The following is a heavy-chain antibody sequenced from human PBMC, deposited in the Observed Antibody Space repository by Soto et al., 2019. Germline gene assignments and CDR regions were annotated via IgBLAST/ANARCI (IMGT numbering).Heavy chain of an antibody. Sequence: GGSLRLSCSASGFTFSSYAMSWVRQAPGKGLEWVSAISGSGGSTYYADSVKGRFTISRDNSKNTLYLQMNSLRAEDTAVYYCAKGPVWQQLVPFDYWGQGTLVTVSS. V-gene: IGHV3-23*01. CDR2: ISGSGGST. J-gene: IGHJ4*02. D-gene: IGHD6-13*01. CDR1: GFTFSSYA. CDR3: AKGPVWQQLVPFDY.